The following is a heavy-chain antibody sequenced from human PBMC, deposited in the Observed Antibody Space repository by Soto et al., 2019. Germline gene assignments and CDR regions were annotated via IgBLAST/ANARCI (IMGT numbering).Heavy chain of an antibody. CDR1: GYTFTSYG. J-gene: IGHJ3*02. V-gene: IGHV1-18*01. D-gene: IGHD2-8*01. CDR3: ARDHEPVYCTNGVCYDAFEI. CDR2: ISAYNGNT. Sequence: ASVKVSCKASGYTFTSYGISWVRQAPGQGLEWMGWISAYNGNTNYAQKLQGRVTMTTDTSTSTAYMELRSLRSDDTAVYYCARDHEPVYCTNGVCYDAFEIWGQGTMVTVSS.